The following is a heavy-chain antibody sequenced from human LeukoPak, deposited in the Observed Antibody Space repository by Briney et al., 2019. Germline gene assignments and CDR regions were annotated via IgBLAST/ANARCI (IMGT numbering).Heavy chain of an antibody. J-gene: IGHJ6*02. V-gene: IGHV3-23*01. Sequence: GGSLRLSCAASGFTFISYAMSWVRQAPGKGLEWVSSLSGNAGRPYYADSVKGRFTISRDNSKNTLYLQMNSLRAEDAAVYYCAKDHRDSGNYYYYYGLDVWGQGTMVTVSS. D-gene: IGHD1-26*01. CDR1: GFTFISYA. CDR2: LSGNAGRP. CDR3: AKDHRDSGNYYYYYGLDV.